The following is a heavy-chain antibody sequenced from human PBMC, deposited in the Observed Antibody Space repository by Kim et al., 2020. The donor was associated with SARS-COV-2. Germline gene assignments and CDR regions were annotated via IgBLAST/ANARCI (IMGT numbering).Heavy chain of an antibody. Sequence: GGSLRLSCAASGFTFSSYAMHWVRQAPGKGLEWVAVISYDGSNKYYADSVKGRFTISRDNSKNTLYLQMNSLRAEDTAVYYCARGSGSYRLFVYWGQGTL. CDR1: GFTFSSYA. D-gene: IGHD1-26*01. CDR2: ISYDGSNK. J-gene: IGHJ4*02. CDR3: ARGSGSYRLFVY. V-gene: IGHV3-30*04.